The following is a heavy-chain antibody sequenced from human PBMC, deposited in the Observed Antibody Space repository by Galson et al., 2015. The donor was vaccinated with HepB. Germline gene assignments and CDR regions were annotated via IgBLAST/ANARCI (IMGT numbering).Heavy chain of an antibody. D-gene: IGHD3-10*01. CDR1: GFIFSSYW. V-gene: IGHV3-74*01. J-gene: IGHJ6*02. CDR2: INRDGSTT. Sequence: SLRLSCAASGFIFSSYWMHWVRQAPGKGLVWVSRINRDGSTTNDADSVRGRFTISRDNAKNTLYLQMNSLRAEDTAVYYCARLGPGDYDGMDVWGQGTTVTVSS. CDR3: ARLGPGDYDGMDV.